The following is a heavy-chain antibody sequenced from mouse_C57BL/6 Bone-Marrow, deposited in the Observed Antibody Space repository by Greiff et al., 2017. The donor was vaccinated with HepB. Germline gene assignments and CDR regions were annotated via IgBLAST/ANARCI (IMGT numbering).Heavy chain of an antibody. CDR1: GYAFSSSW. D-gene: IGHD1-1*01. V-gene: IGHV1-82*01. CDR2: IYPGDGDT. Sequence: VQRVESGPELVKPGASVKISCKASGYAFSSSWMNWVKQRPGKGLEWIGRIYPGDGDTNYNGKFKGKATLTADKSSSTAYMQLSGLTSEDSAVYFCAGLIYYYGSSYDYFDYWGQGTTLTVSS. J-gene: IGHJ2*01. CDR3: AGLIYYYGSSYDYFDY.